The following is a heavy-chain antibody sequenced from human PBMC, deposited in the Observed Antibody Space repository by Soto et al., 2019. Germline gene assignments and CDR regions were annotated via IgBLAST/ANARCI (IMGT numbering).Heavy chain of an antibody. CDR2: TSYDGINK. CDR3: AGISSAMSKGDAYDV. J-gene: IGHJ3*01. Sequence: QVQLVESGGGVVQPGTSLRLACAASGFTLSTYSMYWVRQTPGTGLEWVTVTSYDGINKYYADSVKGRFTVSRDNSKNTMDLQMDSLRPEDSAVYYCAGISSAMSKGDAYDVWGQGTMVAVSS. CDR1: GFTLSTYS. D-gene: IGHD5-18*01. V-gene: IGHV3-30-3*01.